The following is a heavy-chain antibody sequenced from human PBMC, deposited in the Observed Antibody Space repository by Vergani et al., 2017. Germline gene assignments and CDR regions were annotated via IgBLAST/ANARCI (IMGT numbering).Heavy chain of an antibody. CDR1: GDSIISRSYY. CDR2: IYNSGNG. D-gene: IGHD3-16*01. V-gene: IGHV4-39*01. Sequence: QMQLQESGPGLVKASGTLSLTCTVSGDSIISRSYYWGWIRQPPGKGLEWIGSIYNSGNGDSSSSLKSRVTISADTSKNQFSLMLTSATAADTAVYYCASGKYYSDSTSHFRGRYFDVWGRGTLVTVPS. J-gene: IGHJ2*01. CDR3: ASGKYYSDSTSHFRGRYFDV.